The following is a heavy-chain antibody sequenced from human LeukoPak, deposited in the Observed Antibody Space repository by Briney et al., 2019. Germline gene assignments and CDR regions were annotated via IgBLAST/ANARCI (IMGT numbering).Heavy chain of an antibody. V-gene: IGHV1-2*02. Sequence: ASVTVSCKASGYTFTGYYMHWVRQAPGQGLEWMGWINPNSGGTNYAQKFQGRVTMTRDTSISTAYMELSRLRPDDTAVYYCATPVAPIVVVPAALYGMDVWGQGTTVTVSS. CDR1: GYTFTGYY. CDR3: ATPVAPIVVVPAALYGMDV. CDR2: INPNSGGT. D-gene: IGHD2-2*01. J-gene: IGHJ6*02.